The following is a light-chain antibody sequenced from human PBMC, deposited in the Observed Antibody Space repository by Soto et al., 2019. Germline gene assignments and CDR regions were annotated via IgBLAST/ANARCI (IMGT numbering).Light chain of an antibody. CDR1: SSNIGTNS. Sequence: QSVLTQPPSASGTPGQMVTTSCSGGSSNIGTNSVNWYQQLPGRAPKLLIYNNDLRPSGVPDRFSGSKSGTSASLAISGLQSEDEADYYCAAWDDSLNGFYVFGIGTKVTVL. J-gene: IGLJ1*01. V-gene: IGLV1-44*01. CDR2: NND. CDR3: AAWDDSLNGFYV.